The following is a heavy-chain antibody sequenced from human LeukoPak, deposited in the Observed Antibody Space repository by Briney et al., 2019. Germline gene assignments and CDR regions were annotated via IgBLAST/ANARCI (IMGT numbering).Heavy chain of an antibody. J-gene: IGHJ3*01. CDR1: GFTFSSYA. Sequence: SGGSLRLSCAASGFTFSSYAMSWVRQAPGKGLEWVSAISGSGGSTYYADSVKGRFTISRDNAKNSLYLQINSLRAEDTALYYCARGGPDHAFDVWGQGTMVTVSS. CDR3: ARGGPDHAFDV. V-gene: IGHV3-23*01. D-gene: IGHD1-14*01. CDR2: ISGSGGST.